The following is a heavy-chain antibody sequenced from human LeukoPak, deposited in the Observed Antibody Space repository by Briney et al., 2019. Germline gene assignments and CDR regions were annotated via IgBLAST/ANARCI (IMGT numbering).Heavy chain of an antibody. Sequence: PGRSLRLSCAASGFTFSSYGMHWVRQAPGKGLEWVAVIWYDGSNKYYADSVKGRFTISRDNSKNTLYLQMTILRVEDTVLYYCARDRWQQLVSPLEWGQGTLVTVSS. CDR2: IWYDGSNK. V-gene: IGHV3-33*01. CDR1: GFTFSSYG. CDR3: ARDRWQQLVSPLE. D-gene: IGHD6-13*01. J-gene: IGHJ4*02.